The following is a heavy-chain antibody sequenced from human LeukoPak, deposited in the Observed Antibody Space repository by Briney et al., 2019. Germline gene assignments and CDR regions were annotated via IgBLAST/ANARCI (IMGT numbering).Heavy chain of an antibody. V-gene: IGHV4-59*01. Sequence: SETLSLTCTVSGGSISSYYWSWIRQPPGKGLEWIGNIYYSGSTKYNPSLKSRVTISADTSKNQLSLEVNSVTAADTAVYYCAAGSYSFYYMDVWGKGTTVTISS. J-gene: IGHJ6*03. CDR2: IYYSGST. D-gene: IGHD3-10*01. CDR3: AAGSYSFYYMDV. CDR1: GGSISSYY.